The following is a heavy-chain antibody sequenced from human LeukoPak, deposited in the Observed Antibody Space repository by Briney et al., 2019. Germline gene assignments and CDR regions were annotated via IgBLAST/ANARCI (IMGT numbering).Heavy chain of an antibody. CDR1: GGSISSYY. Sequence: SETLSLTCTVSGGSISSYYWGWIRQPAGKGLEWIGRIYTSGSTNYNPSLKSRVTMSVDTSKNQFSLKLSSVTAADTAVYYCARGQYSYGYFDYWGQGTLVTVSS. J-gene: IGHJ4*02. V-gene: IGHV4-4*07. D-gene: IGHD5-18*01. CDR3: ARGQYSYGYFDY. CDR2: IYTSGST.